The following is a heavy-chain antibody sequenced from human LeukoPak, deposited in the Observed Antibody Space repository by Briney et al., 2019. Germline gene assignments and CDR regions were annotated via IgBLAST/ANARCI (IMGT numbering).Heavy chain of an antibody. D-gene: IGHD4-17*01. J-gene: IGHJ3*02. CDR3: ARDRDYGDYVRRGAFDI. V-gene: IGHV4-30-4*08. Sequence: PSQTLSLTCTVSGGSISSGDYYWSWIRQPPGKGLEWIGYIYYSGSTYYNPSLKSRVTISVDTSKNQFSLKLSSVTAADTAVYYCARDRDYGDYVRRGAFDIWGQGTMVTVSS. CDR2: IYYSGST. CDR1: GGSISSGDYY.